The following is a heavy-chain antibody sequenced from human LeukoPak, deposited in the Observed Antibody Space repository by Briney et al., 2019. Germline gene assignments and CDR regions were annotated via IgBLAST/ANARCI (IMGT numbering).Heavy chain of an antibody. D-gene: IGHD5-18*01. V-gene: IGHV1-2*02. Sequence: ASVKVSCKTSGYTFNDYFMHWGRQAPGQGLEWMGWINPNSGSTNHAQRFQVRVTMTTDTSISTAYMEVTRLRSDASAVYYRERAVDTDFPFDIWGQGTMVTVSS. CDR1: GYTFNDYF. CDR3: ERAVDTDFPFDI. J-gene: IGHJ3*02. CDR2: INPNSGST.